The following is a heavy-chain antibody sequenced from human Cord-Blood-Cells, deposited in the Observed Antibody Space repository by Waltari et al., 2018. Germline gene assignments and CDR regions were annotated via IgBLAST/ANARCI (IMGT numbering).Heavy chain of an antibody. CDR2: INPSGGST. D-gene: IGHD3-22*01. Sequence: SGAEVKKPGASVKVSCKASGYTCTSYYMHWVRQAPGQGLEWMGIINPSGGSTSYAQKFQGRVTMTRDTSTSTVYMELSSLRSEDTAVYYCARVNQPNYDSSGYYFDYWGQGTLVTVSS. J-gene: IGHJ4*02. V-gene: IGHV1-46*01. CDR1: GYTCTSYY. CDR3: ARVNQPNYDSSGYYFDY.